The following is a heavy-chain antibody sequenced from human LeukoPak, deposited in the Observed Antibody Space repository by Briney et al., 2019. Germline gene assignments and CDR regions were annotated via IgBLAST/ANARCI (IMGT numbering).Heavy chain of an antibody. CDR3: ARHGKGVTYFNTIDI. V-gene: IGHV4-59*08. D-gene: IGHD2/OR15-2a*01. Sequence: SETLSLTCTDLGGSITNYYWGWVRQPPGEGLEWIVSVDASGATNSNPSLKSRVTIAVDTSKNQFSLKLSSVTAADTAVYYCARHGKGVTYFNTIDIWGQGTVVAVSS. J-gene: IGHJ3*02. CDR2: VDASGAT. CDR1: GGSITNYY.